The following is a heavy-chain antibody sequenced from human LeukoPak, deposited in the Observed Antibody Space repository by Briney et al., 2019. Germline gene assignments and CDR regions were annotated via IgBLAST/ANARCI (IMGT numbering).Heavy chain of an antibody. Sequence: SETLSLTCTVSGGPISTYYWSWIRQPPGKGLEWIGYIYYSGSTNYNPSLKSRVTISVDTSKNQFSLKLSSVTAADTAVYYCARDSSYYGSGSYNWYSDLWGRGTLVTVSS. CDR2: IYYSGST. CDR1: GGPISTYY. D-gene: IGHD3-10*01. V-gene: IGHV4-59*01. CDR3: ARDSSYYGSGSYNWYSDL. J-gene: IGHJ2*01.